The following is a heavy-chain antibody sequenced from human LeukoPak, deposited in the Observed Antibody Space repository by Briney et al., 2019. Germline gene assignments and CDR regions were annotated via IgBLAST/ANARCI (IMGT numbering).Heavy chain of an antibody. V-gene: IGHV3-30*18. CDR3: AKVCSSDFDY. CDR2: ISYDGSNK. CDR1: GFTFSSYG. Sequence: PGGSLRLSCAASGFTFSSYGMHWVRQAPGKGLEWVAVISYDGSNKYYADSVKGRFTISRDNSKNTLYLQMNSLRAEDTAVYYCAKVCSSDFDYWGQGTLVTVSS. J-gene: IGHJ4*02. D-gene: IGHD6-6*01.